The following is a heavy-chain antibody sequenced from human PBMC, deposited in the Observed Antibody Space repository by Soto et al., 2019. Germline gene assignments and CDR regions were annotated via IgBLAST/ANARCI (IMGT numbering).Heavy chain of an antibody. CDR2: FSGGGGAT. V-gene: IGHV3-23*01. D-gene: IGHD2-2*01. CDR3: ARKEGFCRSTSCLGDY. Sequence: GGSLRLSCAASGFTFTSFAVSGVRQATGKGLEWVSAFSGGGGATYYADSVKGRFTISRDNSKDTLYLQMDSLRAEDTAVYYCARKEGFCRSTSCLGDYWGQGTLVTVSS. CDR1: GFTFTSFA. J-gene: IGHJ4*02.